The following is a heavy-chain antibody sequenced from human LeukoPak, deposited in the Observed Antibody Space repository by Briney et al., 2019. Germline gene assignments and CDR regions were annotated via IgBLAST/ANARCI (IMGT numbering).Heavy chain of an antibody. CDR2: INRDGSER. Sequence: PGGSLRLSCAASGFTFSSYTMNWVRQAPGKGLEWVANINRDGSERYYVDSVKGRFTMSRDNANNSLYLQMSSLTVEDTAVYFCARDRGPNSSGWLNWYFDLWGRGTLVTVSS. CDR3: ARDRGPNSSGWLNWYFDL. CDR1: GFTFSSYT. J-gene: IGHJ2*01. D-gene: IGHD6-19*01. V-gene: IGHV3-7*03.